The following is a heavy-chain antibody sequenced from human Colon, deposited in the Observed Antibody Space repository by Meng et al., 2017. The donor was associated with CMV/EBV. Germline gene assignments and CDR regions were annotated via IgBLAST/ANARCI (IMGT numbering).Heavy chain of an antibody. Sequence: GGSLRLSCEASGSTFNTYSLNWVRLAPGKGLEWVAYISSTSRQIYYADSIKGRFTVSRDNAKNSLYLQMDSVGVEDTAVYYCARDHQFYYYGLDAWGQGTTVTVSS. V-gene: IGHV3-21*06. J-gene: IGHJ6*02. CDR1: GSTFNTYS. CDR3: ARDHQFYYYGLDA. CDR2: ISSTSRQI. D-gene: IGHD5-24*01.